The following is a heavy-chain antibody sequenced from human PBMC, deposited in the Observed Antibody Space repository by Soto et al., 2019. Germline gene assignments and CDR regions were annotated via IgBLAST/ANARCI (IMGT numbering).Heavy chain of an antibody. J-gene: IGHJ4*02. CDR2: IKGDGIIT. CDR1: GFTFSTYW. CDR3: ARGTLTSIDMFDY. V-gene: IGHV3-74*01. Sequence: EVQLVESGGALVQPGGSLRLSCAASGFTFSTYWMHWVRQGPGKGLVWVSRIKGDGIITNYADSVRGRFTVSRDNAKSTLYLQINSLTAEDTAVYYCARGTLTSIDMFDYWGQGTLVTVSS. D-gene: IGHD2-21*01.